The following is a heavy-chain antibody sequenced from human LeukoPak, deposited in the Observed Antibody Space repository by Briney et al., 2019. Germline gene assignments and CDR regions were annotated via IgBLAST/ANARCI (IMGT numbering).Heavy chain of an antibody. D-gene: IGHD1-1*01. CDR3: ARGGIGNLDY. J-gene: IGHJ4*02. Sequence: GASVKVSCKASGGTFSSYAISWVRQAPGQGLEWMGGIIPIFGTANYAQKFQGRVTITADESTSTAYMELSRLRSDDTAVYYCARGGIGNLDYWGQGTLVTVSS. CDR2: IIPIFGTA. V-gene: IGHV1-69*13. CDR1: GGTFSSYA.